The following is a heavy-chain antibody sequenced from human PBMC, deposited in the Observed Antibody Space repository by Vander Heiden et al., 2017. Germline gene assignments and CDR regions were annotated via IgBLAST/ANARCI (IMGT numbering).Heavy chain of an antibody. J-gene: IGHJ6*02. D-gene: IGHD6-19*01. CDR1: GFTFDDYA. V-gene: IGHV3-9*01. CDR2: ISWNSGSI. Sequence: EVQLVESGGGLVQPGRSLRLSCAASGFTFDDYAMHWVRQAPGKGLGWVAGISWNSGSIGYADSVKGRFTISRDNAKNSLYLQMNSLRGEDTALYYCAKAVAGPGGYYYYGMDVWGQGTTVTVSS. CDR3: AKAVAGPGGYYYYGMDV.